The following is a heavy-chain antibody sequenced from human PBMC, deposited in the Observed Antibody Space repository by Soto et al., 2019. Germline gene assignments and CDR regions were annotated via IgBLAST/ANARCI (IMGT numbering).Heavy chain of an antibody. V-gene: IGHV3-30-3*01. CDR3: ARDRARSGYDEAAWYYYDM. CDR1: GFTFSSYA. CDR2: ISYDGSNK. J-gene: IGHJ4*02. Sequence: LRLSCAASGFTFSSYAMHWVRQAPGKGLEWVAVISYDGSNKYYADSVKGRFTISRDNSKNTLYLQMNSLRAEDTAAYYCARDRARSGYDEAAWYYYDMWGQGTLVTVSS. D-gene: IGHD3-22*01.